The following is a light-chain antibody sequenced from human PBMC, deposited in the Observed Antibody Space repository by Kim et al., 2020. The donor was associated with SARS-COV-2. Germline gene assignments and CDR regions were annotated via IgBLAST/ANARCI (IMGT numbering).Light chain of an antibody. Sequence: SYELTQPPSVSVSPGQTASISCYGDKLGDKYACWYQQKPGQTTVLVIYQDSKRLSGIAERFSGSNSGNTATLNISGTQDMDEADYYCQAWDSSNGVLGGG. CDR3: QAWDSSNGV. V-gene: IGLV3-1*01. J-gene: IGLJ3*02. CDR2: QDS. CDR1: KLGDKY.